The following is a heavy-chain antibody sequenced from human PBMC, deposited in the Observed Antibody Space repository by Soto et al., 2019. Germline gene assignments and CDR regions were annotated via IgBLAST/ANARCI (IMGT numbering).Heavy chain of an antibody. CDR3: AKATRGGAATLIRDY. Sequence: EVQLLESGGGLVQPGRSLRLSCAAAGFTFSIYAMSWVRQAPGKGLEWVSAISGSGGSPYYADAVKGRFTISRDNSKNTLYLQMNSLRAADTAVYYCAKATRGGAATLIRDYWGQGTLVTVSS. CDR1: GFTFSIYA. D-gene: IGHD6-13*01. J-gene: IGHJ4*02. V-gene: IGHV3-23*01. CDR2: ISGSGGSP.